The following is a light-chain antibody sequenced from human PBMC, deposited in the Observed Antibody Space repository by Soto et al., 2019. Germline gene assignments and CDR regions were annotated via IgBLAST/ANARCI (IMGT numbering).Light chain of an antibody. CDR2: ADS. CDR3: QKRYNWPIT. V-gene: IGKV3-11*01. CDR1: QSVSGY. Sequence: ELVLTQSPATLSLSPGETATLSCRASQSVSGYIGWYQQKTGQAPRILIYADSNRATGIPDRFSGSGSGTDLNLTISRLEPEDFSVYYCQKRYNWPITFGQGTRLEIK. J-gene: IGKJ5*01.